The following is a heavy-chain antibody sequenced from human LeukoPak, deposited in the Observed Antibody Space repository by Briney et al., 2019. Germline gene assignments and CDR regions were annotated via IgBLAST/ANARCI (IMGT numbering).Heavy chain of an antibody. J-gene: IGHJ4*02. CDR1: GYTFTGYY. D-gene: IGHD6-19*01. CDR3: AREGYSSGNFDY. Sequence: ASVKVSCKASGYTFTGYYMHWVRQAPGQGLEWMGWINPNSGGTNYAQKFQGRVTMTRDTSISTAYMALSRLRSDDTAVYYCAREGYSSGNFDYWGQGTLVTVSS. CDR2: INPNSGGT. V-gene: IGHV1-2*02.